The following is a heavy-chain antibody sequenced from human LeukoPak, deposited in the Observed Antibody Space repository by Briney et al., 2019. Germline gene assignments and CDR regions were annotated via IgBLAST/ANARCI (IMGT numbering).Heavy chain of an antibody. V-gene: IGHV1-18*01. D-gene: IGHD6-13*01. CDR2: ISPYNGNT. CDR3: ATYSAAGRTYYFDY. J-gene: IGHJ4*02. Sequence: ASVTVSCKASGYSFTNYGITWVRQAPGQELEWMGWISPYNGNTNYAQKLQGRVTMTRDTSTSTAYMELRSLRSDDTAVYYCATYSAAGRTYYFDYWGQGALVTVSS. CDR1: GYSFTNYG.